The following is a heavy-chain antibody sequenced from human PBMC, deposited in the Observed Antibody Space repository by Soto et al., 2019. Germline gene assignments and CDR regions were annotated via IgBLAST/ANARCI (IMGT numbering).Heavy chain of an antibody. CDR3: ARGGSIVVVTAPYYFDY. J-gene: IGHJ4*02. D-gene: IGHD2-21*02. Sequence: PSETLSLTCAVYGGSFSGYYWSWIRQPPGKGLEWIGEINHSGSTNYNPSLKSRVTISVDTSKNQFSLKLSSVTAADTAVYYCARGGSIVVVTAPYYFDYWGQGTLVTVYS. CDR2: INHSGST. CDR1: GGSFSGYY. V-gene: IGHV4-34*01.